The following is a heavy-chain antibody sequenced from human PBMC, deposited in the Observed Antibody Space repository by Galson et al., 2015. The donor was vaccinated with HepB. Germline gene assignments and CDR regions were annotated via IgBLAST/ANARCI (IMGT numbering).Heavy chain of an antibody. V-gene: IGHV5-51*01. Sequence: QSGAEVKKPGESLKISCKGSGYSFTSYWIGWVRQMPGKGLEWMGIVYPGDSDTRYSPSFQGQVSMSVDTSISTAYLQWSSLKASDTAMYYCARTNYYGSGGYYGQFYYAMDVWGQGTTVTVSS. CDR2: VYPGDSDT. D-gene: IGHD3-10*01. J-gene: IGHJ6*02. CDR3: ARTNYYGSGGYYGQFYYAMDV. CDR1: GYSFTSYW.